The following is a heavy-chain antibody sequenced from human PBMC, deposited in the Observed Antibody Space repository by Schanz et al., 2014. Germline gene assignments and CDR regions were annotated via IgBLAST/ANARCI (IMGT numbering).Heavy chain of an antibody. J-gene: IGHJ3*02. CDR1: GFTFSSYA. CDR3: ARDRWDWNNAFDI. Sequence: EVQLLESGGGLVQPGGSLRLSCAASGFTFSSYAMSWVRQPPGKGLEWVSSIRGSGGGTDYADSVKGRFTISRDNSKNTLYLQMNSLRAEDTAVYYCARDRWDWNNAFDIWGQGTMVTVSS. V-gene: IGHV3-23*01. CDR2: IRGSGGGT. D-gene: IGHD1-1*01.